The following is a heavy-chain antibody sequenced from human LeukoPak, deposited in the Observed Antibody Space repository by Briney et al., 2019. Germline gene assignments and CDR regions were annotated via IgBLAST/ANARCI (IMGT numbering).Heavy chain of an antibody. J-gene: IGHJ4*02. Sequence: GGSLRLSCAASGFTVSSNYMSWVRQAPGKGLEWVSSISSSSSYIYYADSVKGRFTISRDNAKNSLYLQMNSLRAEDTAVYYCARNYGSGSYYKAAETWGQGTLVTVSS. CDR1: GFTVSSNY. CDR2: ISSSSSYI. V-gene: IGHV3-21*01. CDR3: ARNYGSGSYYKAAET. D-gene: IGHD3-10*01.